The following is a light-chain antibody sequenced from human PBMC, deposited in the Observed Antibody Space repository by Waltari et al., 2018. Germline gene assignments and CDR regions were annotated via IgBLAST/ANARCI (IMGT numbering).Light chain of an antibody. CDR2: DAS. Sequence: IVLTQSPATLSLSPGERATLSCRASQSVSSYLAWYQQKPGQAPRLLIYDASNRATDVPARFSGSGSGTDFTLTISSLDPEDFAVYYCQQRSNWPRTFGQGTKVEIK. V-gene: IGKV3-11*01. CDR3: QQRSNWPRT. J-gene: IGKJ1*01. CDR1: QSVSSY.